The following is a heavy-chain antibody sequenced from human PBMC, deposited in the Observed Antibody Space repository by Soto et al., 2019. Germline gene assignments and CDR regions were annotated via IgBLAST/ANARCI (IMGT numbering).Heavy chain of an antibody. D-gene: IGHD6-13*01. Sequence: SETLSLTCTVSGGSINSGGYYWSWIRQHPGKGLEWIGYIYYTGSTYYNPSLKSRLTISVDTSKNQFSLKLSSVTAADTAVYYCATLLAAAGTFDWGQGTLVTVSS. V-gene: IGHV4-31*03. CDR2: IYYTGST. CDR1: GGSINSGGYY. J-gene: IGHJ4*02. CDR3: ATLLAAAGTFD.